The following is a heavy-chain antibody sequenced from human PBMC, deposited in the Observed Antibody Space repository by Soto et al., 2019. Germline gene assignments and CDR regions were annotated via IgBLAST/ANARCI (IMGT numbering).Heavy chain of an antibody. CDR2: IGTRGNTK. Sequence: QVQLVESGGGLVKPGGSLRLSCATSGFTFSDYYMSWIRQAPGKGLEWVSYIGTRGNTKYYADSVRGRFTISRDNAKNSLYLQMNSRRAEDTAVYYCARDGTEYYGEYYDYWGQGIPVTVSS. D-gene: IGHD4-17*01. J-gene: IGHJ4*02. CDR3: ARDGTEYYGEYYDY. V-gene: IGHV3-11*01. CDR1: GFTFSDYY.